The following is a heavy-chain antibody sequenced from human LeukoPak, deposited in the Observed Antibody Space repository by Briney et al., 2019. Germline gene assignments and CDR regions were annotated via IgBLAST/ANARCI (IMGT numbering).Heavy chain of an antibody. Sequence: GASVKVSCKASGFTFTSSAMRWVRQARGQRLEWIGWIVVGSGNTNYAQKFQERVTITRDMSTSTAYMELSSLRSEDTAVYYCAADLSSGWYGGYFDYWGQGTLVTVSS. D-gene: IGHD6-19*01. J-gene: IGHJ4*02. CDR2: IVVGSGNT. CDR1: GFTFTSSA. V-gene: IGHV1-58*02. CDR3: AADLSSGWYGGYFDY.